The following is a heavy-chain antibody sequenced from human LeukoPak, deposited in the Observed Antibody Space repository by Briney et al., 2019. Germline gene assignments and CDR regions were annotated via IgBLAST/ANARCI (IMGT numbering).Heavy chain of an antibody. J-gene: IGHJ4*02. Sequence: SVKVSCKASGGTFSSYAISWVRQAPGQGLEWMGGIIPILGTANCAQKFQGRVTITTDESTSTAYMELSSLRSEDTAVYYCARDSRSSSSAYYFDYWGQGTLVTVSS. CDR2: IIPILGTA. CDR3: ARDSRSSSSAYYFDY. V-gene: IGHV1-69*05. CDR1: GGTFSSYA. D-gene: IGHD6-6*01.